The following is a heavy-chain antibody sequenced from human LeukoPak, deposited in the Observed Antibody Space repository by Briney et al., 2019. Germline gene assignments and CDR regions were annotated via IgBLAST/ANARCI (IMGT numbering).Heavy chain of an antibody. D-gene: IGHD3-22*01. J-gene: IGHJ4*02. Sequence: PGGSLRLSCAASGFTVSSKFMTWVRQAPGKGLEWVSVLYSGGNTNYADSVKGRFTISRDNSKNTLYLQMSSLRAEDTAVYYCARAESPYHYDSSGYWPLDYWGQGTLVTVSS. CDR1: GFTVSSKF. CDR3: ARAESPYHYDSSGYWPLDY. CDR2: LYSGGNT. V-gene: IGHV3-53*01.